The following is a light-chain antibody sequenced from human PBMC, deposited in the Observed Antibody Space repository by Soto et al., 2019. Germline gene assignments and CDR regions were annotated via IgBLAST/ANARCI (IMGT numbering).Light chain of an antibody. Sequence: EIVVTQAPGTLSLSPGEGATLSCRASQSISSNFLAWYQQKRGQAPRLLIHGASNRATGTPDRFSGSGSGTDFTLTITRLEPEDFAVYYCQQYGGSPRTFGQGTKVDSK. J-gene: IGKJ1*01. CDR2: GAS. CDR1: QSISSNF. CDR3: QQYGGSPRT. V-gene: IGKV3-20*01.